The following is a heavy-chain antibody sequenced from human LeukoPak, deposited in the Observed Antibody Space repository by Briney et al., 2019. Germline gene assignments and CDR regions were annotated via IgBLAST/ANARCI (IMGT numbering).Heavy chain of an antibody. Sequence: CETLALTCTVSGGSISSGSYYWGWIRQPPGKGLEWIGSIYYSGNTYYNASLKSRVTISVDTSKNQFSLKLDSVTAADTAVYYCARLSYGSGSYYNFHFDYWGQGALFTVSS. J-gene: IGHJ4*02. V-gene: IGHV4-39*01. CDR3: ARLSYGSGSYYNFHFDY. D-gene: IGHD3-10*01. CDR2: IYYSGNT. CDR1: GGSISSGSYY.